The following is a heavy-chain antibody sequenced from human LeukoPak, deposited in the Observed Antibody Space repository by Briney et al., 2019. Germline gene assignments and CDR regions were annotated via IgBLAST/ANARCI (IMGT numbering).Heavy chain of an antibody. CDR1: GFTFSSYS. Sequence: GGSLRLSCAASGFTFSSYSMNWVRQAPGKGLEWVSSISSSSNDIYYADSVKGRFTISRDNAKNSLYLQMNSLRVEDTAVYYCARLGIITAAGSNDYWGQGTLVTVSS. CDR3: ARLGIITAAGSNDY. D-gene: IGHD6-13*01. CDR2: ISSSSNDI. V-gene: IGHV3-21*04. J-gene: IGHJ4*02.